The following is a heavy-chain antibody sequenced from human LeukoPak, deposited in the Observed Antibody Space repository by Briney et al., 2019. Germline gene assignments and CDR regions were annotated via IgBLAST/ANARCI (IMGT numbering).Heavy chain of an antibody. J-gene: IGHJ4*02. CDR1: GFTVSSNY. V-gene: IGHV3-11*06. CDR3: ARASASYFDY. Sequence: PGGSLRLSCAASGFTVSSNYMSWVRQAPGKGLEWVSYISSSSSSYTNYADSVKGRFIISRDNAKNSLYLQLNTLRDEDTGVYFCARASASYFDYWGQGTLVTVSS. CDR2: ISSSSSSYT.